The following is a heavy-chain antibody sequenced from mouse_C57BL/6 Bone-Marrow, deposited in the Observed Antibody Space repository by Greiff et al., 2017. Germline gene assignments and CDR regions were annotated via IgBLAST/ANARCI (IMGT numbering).Heavy chain of an antibody. Sequence: QVQLKESGPELVKPGASVKLSCTASGYTFTSYDINWVKQRPGQGLEWIGWIYPRDGSTKYNEKFKGKATLTVDTSSSTAYMELHSLTSEGSAVYVYAGEYCSSYWNLDVEDTGKAITVTA. V-gene: IGHV1-85*01. CDR2: IYPRDGST. CDR1: GYTFTSYD. CDR3: AGEYCSSYWNLDV. J-gene: IGHJ1*03. D-gene: IGHD1-1*01.